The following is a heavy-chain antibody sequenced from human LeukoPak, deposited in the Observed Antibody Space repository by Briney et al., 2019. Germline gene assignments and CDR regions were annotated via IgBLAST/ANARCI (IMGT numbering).Heavy chain of an antibody. J-gene: IGHJ4*02. V-gene: IGHV3-23*01. CDR2: ISGSGGST. Sequence: GGSLRLSCAASGFTFSSYAMSWVRQAPGKGLEWVSAISGSGGSTYYADSVKGRFTISRDNSKNTLYLQMNSLRAEDTAVYYRANEVLDCSSPCCSSTFDYWGQGTLVTVSS. CDR1: GFTFSSYA. CDR3: ANEVLDCSSPCCSSTFDY. D-gene: IGHD2-2*01.